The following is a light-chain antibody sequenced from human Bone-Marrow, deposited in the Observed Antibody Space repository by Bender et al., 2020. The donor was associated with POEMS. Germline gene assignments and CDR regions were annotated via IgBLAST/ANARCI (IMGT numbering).Light chain of an antibody. Sequence: QSAPTQPASVSGSPGQSITISCTGTSSDIGSSNYVSWYQQHPGKVPKVIIYEVSKRPSGVPDRFSGSKSGSTASLTVSGLQPEDEADYYCSSYATSDKYFFGTGTRVTVL. CDR2: EVS. CDR1: SSDIGSSNY. CDR3: SSYATSDKYF. V-gene: IGLV2-8*01. J-gene: IGLJ1*01.